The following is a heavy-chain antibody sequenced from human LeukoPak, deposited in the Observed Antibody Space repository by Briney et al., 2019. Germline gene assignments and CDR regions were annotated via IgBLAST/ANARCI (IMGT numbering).Heavy chain of an antibody. CDR1: GASITSYY. J-gene: IGHJ4*02. V-gene: IGHV4-4*07. D-gene: IGHD3-22*01. CDR3: ARSPYYYDSSGYHD. Sequence: SETLSPTCTVSGASITSYYWSWIRQPAGKGLEWIGRIYTSGSTNYNPSLKSRVTMSLDTSKNQFSLKQSSVTAEDTAVYYCARSPYYYDSSGYHDWGQGTLVSVSS. CDR2: IYTSGST.